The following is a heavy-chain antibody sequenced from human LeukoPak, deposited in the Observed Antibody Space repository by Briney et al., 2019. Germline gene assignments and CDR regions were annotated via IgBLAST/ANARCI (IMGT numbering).Heavy chain of an antibody. CDR2: MNPNSGNT. CDR1: GYTFTSYD. CDR3: ARAAVPAAIGAGGKYYFDY. V-gene: IGHV1-8*03. J-gene: IGHJ4*02. D-gene: IGHD2-2*01. Sequence: GASVKVSCKASGYTFTSYDINWVRQATGQGLEWMGWMNPNSGNTGYAQKFQGRVTITRNTSISTAYMELSSLRSEDTAVYYCARAAVPAAIGAGGKYYFDYWGQGTLVTVSS.